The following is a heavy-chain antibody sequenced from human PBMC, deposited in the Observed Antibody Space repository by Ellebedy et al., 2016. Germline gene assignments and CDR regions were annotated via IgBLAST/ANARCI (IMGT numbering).Heavy chain of an antibody. Sequence: GESLKISXAASGFTFSSYSMNWVRQAPGKGLEWVSSISSSSSYIYYADSVKGRFTISRDNAKNSLYLQMNSLRAEDTAVYYCARQTAAGQNAGWFQHWGQGTLVTVSS. V-gene: IGHV3-21*01. J-gene: IGHJ1*01. D-gene: IGHD6-13*01. CDR1: GFTFSSYS. CDR2: ISSSSSYI. CDR3: ARQTAAGQNAGWFQH.